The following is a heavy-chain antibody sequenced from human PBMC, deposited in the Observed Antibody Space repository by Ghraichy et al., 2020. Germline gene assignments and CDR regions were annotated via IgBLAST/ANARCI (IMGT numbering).Heavy chain of an antibody. D-gene: IGHD3-22*01. CDR2: IEGDGSES. CDR3: TRGWIVVVGGSAFLDD. V-gene: IGHV3-74*01. Sequence: GGSLRLSCEASGFTFSSYWMHWVRQAPGKGLVWVARIEGDGSESNYADSVKGRFTISRDNAKSTLYLQMDSLRPEDTAVYYCTRGWIVVVGGSAFLDDWGQGILVTVSS. J-gene: IGHJ4*02. CDR1: GFTFSSYW.